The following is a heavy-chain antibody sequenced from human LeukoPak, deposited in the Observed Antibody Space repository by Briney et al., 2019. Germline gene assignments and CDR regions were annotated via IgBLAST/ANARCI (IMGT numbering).Heavy chain of an antibody. J-gene: IGHJ3*02. D-gene: IGHD1-26*01. V-gene: IGHV1-69*06. Sequence: GASVKVSCKASGGTFSSYAISWVRQAPGQGLEWMGGIIPIFGTANYAQKFQGRVTITADKSTSTAYMELSSLRSEDTAVYYCARVLSVGATVDAFDIWGQGTMVTVSS. CDR2: IIPIFGTA. CDR1: GGTFSSYA. CDR3: ARVLSVGATVDAFDI.